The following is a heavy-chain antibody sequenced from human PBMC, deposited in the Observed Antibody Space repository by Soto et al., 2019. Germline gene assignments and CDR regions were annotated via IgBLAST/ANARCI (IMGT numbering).Heavy chain of an antibody. D-gene: IGHD3-16*01. V-gene: IGHV4-31*03. CDR3: ALRLGDPGRLYFDY. CDR1: GGSISSGDYC. J-gene: IGHJ4*02. CDR2: IYYSGST. Sequence: PSETLSLTCTVSGGSISSGDYCWSWIRQHPGKGLEWIGYIYYSGSTYYNPSLKSRVSISVDTSKNQFSLKLSSVTAADTAVYYCALRLGDPGRLYFDYWGQGTLVTVSS.